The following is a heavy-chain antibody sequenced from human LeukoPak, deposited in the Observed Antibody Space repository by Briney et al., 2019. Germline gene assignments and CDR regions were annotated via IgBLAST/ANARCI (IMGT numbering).Heavy chain of an antibody. J-gene: IGHJ4*02. V-gene: IGHV4-34*01. D-gene: IGHD2-2*01. Sequence: SETLSLTCAVYGGSFSDYYWSWIRQPPGKGLEWIGDIYHSGTANYNPSLKSRVTISVDKSKNQFSLKLSSVTAADTAVYYCARFASTRSFDYWGRGTLVTVSS. CDR1: GGSFSDYY. CDR3: ARFASTRSFDY. CDR2: IYHSGTA.